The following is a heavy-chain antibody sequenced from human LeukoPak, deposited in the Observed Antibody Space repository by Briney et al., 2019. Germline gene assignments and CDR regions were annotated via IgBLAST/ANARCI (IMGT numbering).Heavy chain of an antibody. CDR2: INWIGGST. CDR1: GFTFDDYG. CDR3: ARGEYYYDSSGSVGGDAFDI. V-gene: IGHV3-20*04. D-gene: IGHD3-22*01. Sequence: AGGSLRLSCAASGFTFDDYGMSWVRQAPGKGLEWASGINWIGGSTGYADSVKGRFTISRDNAKNSLYLQMNSLRAEDTALYYCARGEYYYDSSGSVGGDAFDIWGQGTMATVSS. J-gene: IGHJ3*02.